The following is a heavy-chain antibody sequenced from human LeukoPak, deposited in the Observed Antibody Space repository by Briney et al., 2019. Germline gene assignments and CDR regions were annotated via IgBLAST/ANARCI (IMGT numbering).Heavy chain of an antibody. D-gene: IGHD2-15*01. CDR1: GFIFDEYA. CDR2: ISWNSASI. J-gene: IGHJ6*03. V-gene: IGHV3-9*01. Sequence: GGSLRLSCAGSGFIFDEYAMHWVRQAPGKGLEWVSGISWNSASIAYADSVKGRFTISRDNAKNLLFLQMTSLRAADTALYYCVKGHCSSSSCFPNYYYYMDVWGTGTTVTVSS. CDR3: VKGHCSSSSCFPNYYYYMDV.